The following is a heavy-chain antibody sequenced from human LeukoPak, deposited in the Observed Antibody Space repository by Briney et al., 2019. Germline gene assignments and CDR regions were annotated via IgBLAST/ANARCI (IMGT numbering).Heavy chain of an antibody. CDR1: GGTFSSYA. Sequence: ASVKVSCKASGGTFSSYAISWVRQAPGQGLEWMGGIIPIFGTANYAQKFQGRVTITADESTSTAYMELSSLRSEDTAVYYCARGKVDTAMVRGQDYFDYWGQGTLVTVSS. CDR3: ARGKVDTAMVRGQDYFDY. J-gene: IGHJ4*02. D-gene: IGHD5-18*01. CDR2: IIPIFGTA. V-gene: IGHV1-69*13.